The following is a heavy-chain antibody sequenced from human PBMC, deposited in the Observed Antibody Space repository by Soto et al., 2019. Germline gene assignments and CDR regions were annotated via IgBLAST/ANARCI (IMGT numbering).Heavy chain of an antibody. J-gene: IGHJ4*02. CDR3: AAGEASSRNLAPYYLDF. D-gene: IGHD6-13*01. V-gene: IGHV4-59*01. Sequence: SETLSLTCTVSGGSMRNYFWTWIRQPPGKGLEWIGYIHYSGTTSFFPSYNPSLRSRVTISEDTSKNQFSLRLLSVTTADTAVYFCAAGEASSRNLAPYYLDFWGRGTLVTVSS. CDR1: GGSMRNYF. CDR2: IHYSGTT.